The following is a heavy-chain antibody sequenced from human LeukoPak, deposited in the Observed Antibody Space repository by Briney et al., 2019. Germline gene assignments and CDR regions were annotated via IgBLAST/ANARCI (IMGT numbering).Heavy chain of an antibody. J-gene: IGHJ5*01. D-gene: IGHD6-19*01. CDR3: AKPISGGLAVTADWFHP. V-gene: IGHV3-23*01. Sequence: ARCLRLSSEGSGFAFSAYAISWLREPPGKRLQCVSTINPNSGTTSYAASVRGRFTISRDNSKNALYLQLTTLRADDTATYYCAKPISGGLAVTADWFHPWGQGTLVVVSS. CDR2: INPNSGTT. CDR1: GFAFSAYA.